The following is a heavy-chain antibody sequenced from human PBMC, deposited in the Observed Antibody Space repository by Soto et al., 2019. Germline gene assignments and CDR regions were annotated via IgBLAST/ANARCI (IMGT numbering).Heavy chain of an antibody. D-gene: IGHD4-17*01. CDR3: ARGGRWLQPYDY. V-gene: IGHV1-3*01. J-gene: IGHJ4*02. CDR1: GYTFTSYA. Sequence: QVQLVQSGAEVKKPGASVKVSCKASGYTFTSYAMHWVRQAPGQRLEWMGWINAGNGNTKYSQKFQGRVTITRDTSASTAYMELSSLRSEDTAVYYCARGGRWLQPYDYWGQGTLVTVSS. CDR2: INAGNGNT.